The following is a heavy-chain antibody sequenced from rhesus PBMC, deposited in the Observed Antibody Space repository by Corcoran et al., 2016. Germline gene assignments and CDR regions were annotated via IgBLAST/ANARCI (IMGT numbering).Heavy chain of an antibody. CDR2: IGGSSGST. Sequence: QVQLQESGPGLVKPSETLSLTCAVSGYSISSGYGWSWIRQPPGKGLEWIGYIGGSSGSTNSNPSLERRVTISKNTSTNQFSLKLSSVTAADTAVYYCASGSGWSLDYWGQGVLVTVSS. J-gene: IGHJ4*01. D-gene: IGHD6S26*01. CDR3: ASGSGWSLDY. CDR1: GYSISSGYG. V-gene: IGHV4-127*01.